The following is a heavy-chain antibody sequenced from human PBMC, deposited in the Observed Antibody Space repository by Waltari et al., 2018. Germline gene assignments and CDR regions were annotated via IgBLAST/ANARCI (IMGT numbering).Heavy chain of an antibody. CDR1: GFTFGDYA. CDR2: IYHSGST. D-gene: IGHD3-22*01. CDR3: ARVVPLYDSSHGTFDY. Sequence: VQLVESGGGLVQPGRSLRLSCTASGFTFGDYAMSWFRQPPGKGLEWIGEIYHSGSTNYNPSLKSRVTISVDKSKNQFSLKLSSVTAADTAVYYCARVVPLYDSSHGTFDYWGQGTLVTVSS. V-gene: IGHV4-4*02. J-gene: IGHJ4*02.